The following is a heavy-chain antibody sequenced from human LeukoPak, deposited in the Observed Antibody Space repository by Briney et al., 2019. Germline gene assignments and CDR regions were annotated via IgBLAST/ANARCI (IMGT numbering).Heavy chain of an antibody. CDR2: ISSGSSYI. V-gene: IGHV3-21*01. J-gene: IGHJ6*02. CDR3: ARDPGGWNYYYYGMDV. D-gene: IGHD6-19*01. CDR1: GFTFSSYS. Sequence: GGSLRLSCAASGFTFSSYSMNWVRQAPGKGLEWASSISSGSSYIYYADSVKGRFTISRDNAKSSLYLQMTSLRAEDTAVYYCARDPGGWNYYYYGMDVWGQGTTVTVSS.